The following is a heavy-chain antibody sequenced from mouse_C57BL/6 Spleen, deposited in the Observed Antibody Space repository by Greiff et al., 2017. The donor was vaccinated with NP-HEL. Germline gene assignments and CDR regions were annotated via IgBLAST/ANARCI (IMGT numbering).Heavy chain of an antibody. CDR2: IWSGGST. J-gene: IGHJ4*01. V-gene: IGHV2-2*01. CDR1: GFSLTSYG. D-gene: IGHD2-5*01. CDR3: ARISYYSNYYAMDY. Sequence: QVQLKQSGPGLVQPSQSLSITCTVSGFSLTSYGVHWVRQSPGKGLEWLGVIWSGGSTDYNAAFISRLSISKDNSKSQVFFKMNSLQADDTAIYYCARISYYSNYYAMDYWGQGTSVTVSS.